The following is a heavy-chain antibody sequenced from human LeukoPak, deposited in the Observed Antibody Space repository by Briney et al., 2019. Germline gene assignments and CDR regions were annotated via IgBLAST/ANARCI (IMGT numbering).Heavy chain of an antibody. J-gene: IGHJ6*02. CDR3: ARDKRPYGMDV. CDR2: ISSSGSTI. CDR1: GFTFGDYA. Sequence: GGSLRLSCTASGFTFGDYAMSWIRQAPGKGLEWVSYISSSGSTIYYADSVKGRFTISRDNAKNSLYLQMNSLRAEDTAVYYCARDKRPYGMDVWGQGTTVTVSS. V-gene: IGHV3-11*01.